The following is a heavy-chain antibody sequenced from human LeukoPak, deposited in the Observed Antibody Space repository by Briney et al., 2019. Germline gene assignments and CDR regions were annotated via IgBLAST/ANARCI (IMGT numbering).Heavy chain of an antibody. D-gene: IGHD3-16*02. V-gene: IGHV3-30*04. CDR3: ARDNSWNYLYYYYYYYMDV. CDR1: GFTFSSYA. CDR2: ISYDGSNK. J-gene: IGHJ6*03. Sequence: GGSLRLSCAASGFTFSSYAMHWVRQAPGKGLEWVAVISYDGSNKYYADSVKGRFTISRDNSKNTLYLQMNSLRAEDTAVYYCARDNSWNYLYYYYYYYMDVWGKGTTVTVSS.